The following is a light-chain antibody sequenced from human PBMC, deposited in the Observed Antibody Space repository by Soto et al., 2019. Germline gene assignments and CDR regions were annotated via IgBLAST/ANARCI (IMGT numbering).Light chain of an antibody. V-gene: IGKV3-15*01. Sequence: EIVMRQSPATLSGSPGERAPLSCRASQSVSSNLAWYQQKPGQAPRLLIYGASTRATGIPARFSGSGSGTEFTLTISSLQSEDFAVYYCQQDNNWPPTVGGGTKVDIK. CDR1: QSVSSN. J-gene: IGKJ4*01. CDR3: QQDNNWPPT. CDR2: GAS.